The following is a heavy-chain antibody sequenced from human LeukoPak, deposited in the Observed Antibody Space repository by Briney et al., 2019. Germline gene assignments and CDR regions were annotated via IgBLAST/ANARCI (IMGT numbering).Heavy chain of an antibody. Sequence: ASVKVSCKASGYTFTSYYMHWVRQAPGQGLEWMGLINPSGDSTTYAQKFQGRVTMTRDTSTSTVYMELSSLRSEDTAVYYCARDGAVGYDFWSGYPLYYWGQGTLVTVSS. V-gene: IGHV1-46*01. CDR3: ARDGAVGYDFWSGYPLYY. CDR2: INPSGDST. D-gene: IGHD3-3*01. J-gene: IGHJ4*02. CDR1: GYTFTSYY.